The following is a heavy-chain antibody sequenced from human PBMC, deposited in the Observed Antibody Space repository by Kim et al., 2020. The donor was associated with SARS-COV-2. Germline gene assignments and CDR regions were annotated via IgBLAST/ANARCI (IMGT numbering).Heavy chain of an antibody. CDR3: ARGPFGCSGGSCVLDY. V-gene: IGHV4-34*01. CDR1: GGSFSGYY. CDR2: INHSGST. Sequence: SETLSLTCAVYGGSFSGYYWSWIRQPPGKGLEWIGEINHSGSTNYNPSLKSRVTISVDTSKNQFSLKLSSVTAADTAVYYCARGPFGCSGGSCVLDYWGQGTLVTVSS. D-gene: IGHD2-15*01. J-gene: IGHJ4*02.